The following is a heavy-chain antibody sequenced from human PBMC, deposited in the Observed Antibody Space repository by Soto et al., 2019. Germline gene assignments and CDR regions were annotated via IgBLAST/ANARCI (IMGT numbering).Heavy chain of an antibody. CDR1: GFTFSSYA. J-gene: IGHJ4*02. D-gene: IGHD3-3*01. Sequence: EVQLLESGGGLVQPGGSLRLSCAASGFTFSSYAMSWVRQAPGKGLEWVSAISGSGGSTYYADSVKGRFTISRDKSKNTLYLQMNSLRAEDTAVYYCAKAIDYDFWSAKDYWGQGTLVTVSS. CDR2: ISGSGGST. CDR3: AKAIDYDFWSAKDY. V-gene: IGHV3-23*01.